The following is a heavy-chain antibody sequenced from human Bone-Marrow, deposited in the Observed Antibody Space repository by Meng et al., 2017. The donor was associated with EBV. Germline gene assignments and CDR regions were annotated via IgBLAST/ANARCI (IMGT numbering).Heavy chain of an antibody. J-gene: IGHJ4*02. D-gene: IGHD2-21*01. V-gene: IGHV1-69*01. Sequence: QVPGVHAGAAEKKPESAGRVSGKASGGTLNNFAINWVRKAPGEGLEWMRGIIPVLGATNYADNFQGRMKIIADESTNTAYMELSKLTPADTALYYCARDNGDTMTNPYFDYWGQGTLVTVSS. CDR3: ARDNGDTMTNPYFDY. CDR1: GGTLNNFA. CDR2: IIPVLGAT.